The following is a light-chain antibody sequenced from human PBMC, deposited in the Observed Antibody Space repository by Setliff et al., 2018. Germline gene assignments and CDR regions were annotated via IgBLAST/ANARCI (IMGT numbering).Light chain of an antibody. V-gene: IGLV2-14*03. CDR1: SSDVGSYDL. CDR3: NAYTSGSTYV. J-gene: IGLJ1*01. CDR2: AVS. Sequence: ALTQPASVSGSPGQSITISCSGTSSDVGSYDLVSWYQRHPGKAPKLIIYAVSDRPSGVSNRFSGSKSGNTASLTISGLQTEDEADYYCNAYTSGSTYVFGTGTKVTVL.